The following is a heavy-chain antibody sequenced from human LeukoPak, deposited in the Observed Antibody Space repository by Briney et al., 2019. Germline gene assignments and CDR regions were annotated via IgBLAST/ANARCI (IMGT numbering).Heavy chain of an antibody. D-gene: IGHD6-13*01. Sequence: ASVKVSCKASGYTFTGHYMHWVRQAPGQGLEWMGWINANSGGTNYVQKFQGRVTMTRDTSISTAYMELSGLRSDDTAVYYCARERPNSSSWYARWFDPWGQGTLVTVSS. V-gene: IGHV1-2*02. J-gene: IGHJ5*02. CDR1: GYTFTGHY. CDR2: INANSGGT. CDR3: ARERPNSSSWYARWFDP.